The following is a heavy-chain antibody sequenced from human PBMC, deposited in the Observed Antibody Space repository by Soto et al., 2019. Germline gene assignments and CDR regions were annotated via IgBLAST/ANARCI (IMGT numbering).Heavy chain of an antibody. J-gene: IGHJ3*01. V-gene: IGHV1-8*01. CDR2: MNPNSGNT. CDR3: AGGLSGYGDYFAFDV. Sequence: ASVKVSCKASGYTFTNYNINWVRQATGQGLEWMAWMNPNSGNTGYAQKFQGRVTVTRNTPISTAYMDLSSLRSEDTAVYYCAGGLSGYGDYFAFDVWGQGTMVTVSS. CDR1: GYTFTNYN. D-gene: IGHD4-17*01.